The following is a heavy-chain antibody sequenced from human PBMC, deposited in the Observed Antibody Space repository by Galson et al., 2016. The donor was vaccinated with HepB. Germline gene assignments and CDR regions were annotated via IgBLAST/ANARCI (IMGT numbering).Heavy chain of an antibody. Sequence: SLKVSCKASGGTFSTEAISWVRQAPRQGLEWMGAIHPVVGAANYAQNFQGRVTITADESRTTAYMELSSLRSGDTAVYYCASALLRQYRGYDSYQESDWAFGMDVWGEGTTVTVSS. CDR2: IHPVVGAA. CDR3: ASALLRQYRGYDSYQESDWAFGMDV. J-gene: IGHJ6*04. CDR1: GGTFSTEA. D-gene: IGHD5-12*01. V-gene: IGHV1-69*13.